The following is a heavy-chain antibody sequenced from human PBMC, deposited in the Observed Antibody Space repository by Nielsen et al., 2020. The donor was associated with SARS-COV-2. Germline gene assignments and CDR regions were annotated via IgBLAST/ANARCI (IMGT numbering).Heavy chain of an antibody. CDR1: GFTFDDYA. V-gene: IGHV3-9*01. J-gene: IGHJ4*02. D-gene: IGHD3-10*01. Sequence: SLKISCAASGFTFDDYAMHWVRQAPGKGLEWVSGISWNSGSIGYADSVKGRFTISRDNAKNSLYLQMNSLRAEDTAVYYCAKDSTYYYGSGYDYWGQGTLVTVSS. CDR2: ISWNSGSI. CDR3: AKDSTYYYGSGYDY.